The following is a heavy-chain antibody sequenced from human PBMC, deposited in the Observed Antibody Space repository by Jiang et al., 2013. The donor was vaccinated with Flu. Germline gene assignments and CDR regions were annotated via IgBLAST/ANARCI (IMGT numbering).Heavy chain of an antibody. Sequence: QSGAEVKKPGASVKVSCKASGYTFIYSAIHWVRQAPGQRLEWIGWINAGNGNTKYSQRFQGRVSVTSDTSANTVAMELRSLRSEDTAVYYCAREVSGTRKYFDFWGQGTLVIVSS. CDR1: GYTFIYSA. D-gene: IGHD1-26*01. J-gene: IGHJ5*01. CDR2: INAGNGNT. V-gene: IGHV1-3*01. CDR3: AREVSGTRKYFDF.